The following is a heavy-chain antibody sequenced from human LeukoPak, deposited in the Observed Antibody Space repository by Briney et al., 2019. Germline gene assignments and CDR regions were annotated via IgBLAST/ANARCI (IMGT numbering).Heavy chain of an antibody. Sequence: SETLSLTCSVSGCSISSGGYYWSWIRQHPGKGLEWIGYIYYSGSTYYNPSLKSRVTISVDTSKNQFSLKLSSVTAADTAVYYCARDADGWFDPWGQGTLVTVSS. CDR2: IYYSGST. CDR1: GCSISSGGYY. V-gene: IGHV4-31*03. J-gene: IGHJ5*02. CDR3: ARDADGWFDP.